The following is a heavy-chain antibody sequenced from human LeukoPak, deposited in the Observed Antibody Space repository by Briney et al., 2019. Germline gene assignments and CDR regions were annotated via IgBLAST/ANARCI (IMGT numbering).Heavy chain of an antibody. CDR2: IWYDGSNK. D-gene: IGHD2-15*01. CDR3: ARISCTGNSCRPYSYYDMDV. J-gene: IGHJ6*02. CDR1: GFTFNTFG. V-gene: IGHV3-33*01. Sequence: GESLRLSCAASGFTFNTFGMNWVRQAPGKGLEWVAVIWYDGSNKYYADSVKGRFTISRDNSKSTLYLQLNSLRVEDTAVYYCARISCTGNSCRPYSYYDMDVWGQGTTVTVSS.